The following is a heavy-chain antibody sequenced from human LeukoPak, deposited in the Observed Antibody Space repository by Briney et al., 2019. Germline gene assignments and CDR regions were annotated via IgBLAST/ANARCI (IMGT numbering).Heavy chain of an antibody. D-gene: IGHD4/OR15-4a*01. V-gene: IGHV3-11*06. CDR3: ARVTANYVIDY. CDR2: ISSSGSYT. CDR1: GFFFSDYY. J-gene: IGHJ4*02. Sequence: SGGSLRLSCAASGFFFSDYYMSWIRQAPGKGLDWVSYISSSGSYTNYADSVEGRFTISRDNAKNSLYLQMNSLRAEDTAVYYCARVTANYVIDYWGQGTLVTVSS.